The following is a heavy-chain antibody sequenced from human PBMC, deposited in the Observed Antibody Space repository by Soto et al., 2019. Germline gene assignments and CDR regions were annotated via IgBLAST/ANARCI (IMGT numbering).Heavy chain of an antibody. CDR1: GYRFTDDY. CDR3: ARLFDTSSCYYDP. J-gene: IGHJ5*02. V-gene: IGHV1-2*02. CDR2: INPNSGGT. D-gene: IGHD3-22*01. Sequence: QVQLVQSGAEVKKPGASLKVSCKASGYRFTDDYIHWVRQAPGQGLEWMGWINPNSGGTKSAQKFQGRVTMTCETSISTAYMELSRLTSDDTAVYYCARLFDTSSCYYDPWGQGTLITVSS.